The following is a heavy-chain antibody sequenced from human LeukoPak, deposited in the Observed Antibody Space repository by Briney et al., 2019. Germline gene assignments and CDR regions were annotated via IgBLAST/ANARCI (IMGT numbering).Heavy chain of an antibody. J-gene: IGHJ4*02. CDR2: IKLDVSET. CDR1: GFTFSSYW. Sequence: GGSLRLSCAASGFTFSSYWMTWVRQAPGKGLEWVANIKLDVSETYYVDSVRGRFTISRDNTKNSLYLQVDSLRAEDTAVYYCARDPVVVVAAIHYFDYWGQGTLVTVSS. D-gene: IGHD2-15*01. V-gene: IGHV3-7*01. CDR3: ARDPVVVVAAIHYFDY.